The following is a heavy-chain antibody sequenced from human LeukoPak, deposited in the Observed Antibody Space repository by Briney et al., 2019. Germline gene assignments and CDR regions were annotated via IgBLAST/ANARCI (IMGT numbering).Heavy chain of an antibody. Sequence: SETLSLTCAVYGGSFSGYYWSWIRQPPGKGLEWIGEINHSGSTNYNPSLKSRVTISVDTSKNQFSLKLSSVTAADTAVYYCARGDCSSTSCYLFDCWGQGTLVTVSS. D-gene: IGHD2-2*01. V-gene: IGHV4-34*01. CDR3: ARGDCSSTSCYLFDC. CDR2: INHSGST. CDR1: GGSFSGYY. J-gene: IGHJ4*02.